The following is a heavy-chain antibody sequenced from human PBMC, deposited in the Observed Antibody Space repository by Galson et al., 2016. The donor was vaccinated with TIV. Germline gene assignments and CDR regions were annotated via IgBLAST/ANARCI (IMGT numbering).Heavy chain of an antibody. J-gene: IGHJ6*02. V-gene: IGHV4-59*01. Sequence: ETLSLTCNVSGGSISRYYWSWIRQPPGEGLEWIGYISYSGSAIYNPSLKSRVTLSVDTSKNQFSLKLRSVTAADTAVYYCARGKEDKAMVGYLSRLYYYYGMDVWGQGTTVTVSS. CDR2: ISYSGSA. CDR3: ARGKEDKAMVGYLSRLYYYYGMDV. D-gene: IGHD5-18*01. CDR1: GGSISRYY.